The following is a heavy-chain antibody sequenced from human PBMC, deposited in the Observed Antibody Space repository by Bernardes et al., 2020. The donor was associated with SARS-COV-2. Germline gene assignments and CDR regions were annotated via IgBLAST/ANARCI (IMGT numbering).Heavy chain of an antibody. CDR1: WDSVSSNSAA. Sequence: SQTLSLTCSISWDSVSSNSAAWNWIRQSPSRGLEWLGRTYYRPKWYNDYAVSVKSRITINPYTSKNQFSLQLNSVTPEDTAVYYCARAVSVWGELLRNPLGDDWGQGTTVSVSS. CDR2: TYYRPKWYN. D-gene: IGHD1-26*01. J-gene: IGHJ6*01. V-gene: IGHV6-1*01. CDR3: ARAVSVWGELLRNPLGDD.